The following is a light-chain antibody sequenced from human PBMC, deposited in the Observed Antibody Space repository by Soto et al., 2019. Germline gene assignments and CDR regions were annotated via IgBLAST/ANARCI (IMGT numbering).Light chain of an antibody. CDR3: QQYSSSPRLT. J-gene: IGKJ4*01. V-gene: IGKV3-20*01. CDR2: HAS. Sequence: EIVLTQSPGTLSLSPGERATLSCRASQSVSSSYLAWYQQKPGQAPRLLIYHASSRATGIPDRFSGSGSGTDFTLTISRLEPEDFAVYYCQQYSSSPRLTFGGGTKVEIK. CDR1: QSVSSSY.